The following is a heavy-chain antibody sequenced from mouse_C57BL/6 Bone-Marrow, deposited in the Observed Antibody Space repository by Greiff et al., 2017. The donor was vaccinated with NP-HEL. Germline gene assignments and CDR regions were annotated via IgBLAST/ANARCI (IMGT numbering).Heavy chain of an antibody. D-gene: IGHD2-3*01. Sequence: VQLVESGPELVKPGASVKISCKASGYAFSSSWMNWVKQRPGKGLEWIGRIYPGDGDTNYNGKFKGKATLTADKSSSTAYMQLSSLTSEDSAVYFCAREDDGYFFAYWGQGTLVTVSA. CDR3: AREDDGYFFAY. CDR2: IYPGDGDT. CDR1: GYAFSSSW. J-gene: IGHJ3*01. V-gene: IGHV1-82*01.